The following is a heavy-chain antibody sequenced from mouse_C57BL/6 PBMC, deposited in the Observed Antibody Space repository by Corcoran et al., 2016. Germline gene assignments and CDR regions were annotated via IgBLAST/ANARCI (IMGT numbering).Heavy chain of an antibody. V-gene: IGHV1-26*01. J-gene: IGHJ4*01. CDR2: INPNNGGT. CDR1: GYTFPDYY. Sequence: VQLQQSGPELVKPGASVKISCKASGYTFPDYYMNWVKQSHGKSLEWIGDINPNNGGTSYNQKFKGKATLTVDKSSSTAYMERRSLTSEDSAVYYCARWGLPDAMDYWGQGTSVTVSA. CDR3: ARWGLPDAMDY. D-gene: IGHD2-2*01.